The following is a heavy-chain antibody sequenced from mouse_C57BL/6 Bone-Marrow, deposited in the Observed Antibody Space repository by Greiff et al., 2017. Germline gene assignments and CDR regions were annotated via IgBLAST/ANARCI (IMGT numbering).Heavy chain of an antibody. CDR1: GYTFTSYW. CDR3: ARDGYYGSSFFDY. CDR2: IHPNSGST. J-gene: IGHJ2*01. D-gene: IGHD1-1*01. V-gene: IGHV1-64*01. Sequence: VKLQQPGAELVKPGASVKLSCKASGYTFTSYWMHWVKQRPGQGLEWIGMIHPNSGSTNYNEKFKSKATLTVYKASSTAYMQLSSLTSEDSAVYYCARDGYYGSSFFDYWGRGTTLTVSS.